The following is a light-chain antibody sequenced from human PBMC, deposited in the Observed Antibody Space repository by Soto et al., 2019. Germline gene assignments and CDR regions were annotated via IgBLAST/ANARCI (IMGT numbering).Light chain of an antibody. CDR3: CSSGGSPTYV. V-gene: IGLV2-23*02. CDR1: TSDVGGYNL. J-gene: IGLJ1*01. CDR2: EVN. Sequence: QSVLTQPASVSGSPGQSITISCSGTTSDVGGYNLVSWYQQHTAEAPKLMIFEVNKRPSGVSNRFSGSKSGNTASLTISGLKVEDEADYYCCSSGGSPTYVFGTGTKVTVL.